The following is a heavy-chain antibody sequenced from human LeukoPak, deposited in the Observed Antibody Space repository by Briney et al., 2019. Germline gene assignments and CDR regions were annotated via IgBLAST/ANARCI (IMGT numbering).Heavy chain of an antibody. J-gene: IGHJ4*02. CDR1: GGSISSYY. CDR2: IYYSGST. Sequence: SETLSLTCTVSGGSISSYYWRWIRQPPGKGLEWIGYIYYSGSTNPNPSLKSRVTISVDTSKNQFSLKLSSVTAADTAVYYCARGRGYFDYWGQGTLVTVSS. D-gene: IGHD3-16*01. V-gene: IGHV4-59*01. CDR3: ARGRGYFDY.